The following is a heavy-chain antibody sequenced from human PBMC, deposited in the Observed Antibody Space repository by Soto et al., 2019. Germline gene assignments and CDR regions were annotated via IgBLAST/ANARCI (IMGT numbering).Heavy chain of an antibody. J-gene: IGHJ5*02. D-gene: IGHD1-1*01. CDR3: VRDGTKTLRDWFDP. Sequence: ETLSLTCTVSGASISDFYWSWIRKSAGKGLEWIGRIYATGTTDYNPSLKSRVMMSVDTSKKQFSLKLRSVTAADTAVYYCVRDGTKTLRDWFDPWGQGISVTVSS. CDR2: IYATGTT. V-gene: IGHV4-4*07. CDR1: GASISDFY.